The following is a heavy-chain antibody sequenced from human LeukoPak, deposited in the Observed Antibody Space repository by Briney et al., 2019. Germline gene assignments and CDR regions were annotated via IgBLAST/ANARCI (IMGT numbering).Heavy chain of an antibody. V-gene: IGHV4-4*07. J-gene: IGHJ4*02. CDR2: IYTSGST. Sequence: SETPSLTCTVSGGSISSYYWSWIRQPAGKGLEWIGRIYTSGSTNYNPSLKSRVTMSVDTSKNQFSLKLSSVTAADTAVYYCARDGLGYYDSSDYFDYWGQGTLVTVSS. CDR1: GGSISSYY. D-gene: IGHD3-22*01. CDR3: ARDGLGYYDSSDYFDY.